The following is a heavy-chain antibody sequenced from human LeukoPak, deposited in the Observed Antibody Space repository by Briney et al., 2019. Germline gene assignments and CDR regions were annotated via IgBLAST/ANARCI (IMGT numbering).Heavy chain of an antibody. V-gene: IGHV1-8*01. D-gene: IGHD3-9*01. CDR2: MNPNSGNT. CDR3: ARGRTYYDILTGYVDYYGMDV. J-gene: IGHJ6*02. Sequence: GASVKVSCRASGYTFTSYDINWVRQATGQGLEWMGWMNPNSGNTGYAQKFQGRVTMTRNTSISTAYMELSSLRSEDTAVYYCARGRTYYDILTGYVDYYGMDVWGQGTTVTVSS. CDR1: GYTFTSYD.